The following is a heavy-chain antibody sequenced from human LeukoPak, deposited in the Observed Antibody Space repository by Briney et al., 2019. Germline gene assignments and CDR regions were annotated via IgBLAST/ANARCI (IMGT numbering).Heavy chain of an antibody. D-gene: IGHD6-19*01. J-gene: IGHJ6*03. CDR3: ASQWPKEPFYYYYYYMDV. V-gene: IGHV1-18*01. CDR1: GYSFTNYA. CDR2: ITGYSDDT. Sequence: ASVKVSCKASGYSFTNYAINWVRQAPGQGLEWMGWITGYSDDTHYAQKLQGRVTMTTDTSTNTSNMELGSLRSDDTAVYYCASQWPKEPFYYYYYYMDVWGKGTTVTVSS.